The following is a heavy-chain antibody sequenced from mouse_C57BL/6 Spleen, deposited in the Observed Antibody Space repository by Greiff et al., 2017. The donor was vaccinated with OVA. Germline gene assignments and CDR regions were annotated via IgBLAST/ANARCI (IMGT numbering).Heavy chain of an antibody. CDR1: AYKFTSSN. V-gene: IGHV1-12*01. CDR2: FYPGNGDT. Sequence: QVQLQQSGAELVRPGASVRMSCKASAYKFTSSNLHWVKKTPRRGLEWIGAFYPGNGDTSYNQKFKGKATLTVDKSSSTAYMQLSSLTSEDSAVYFCARGDGNLDYWGQGTTLTVSS. D-gene: IGHD2-1*01. CDR3: ARGDGNLDY. J-gene: IGHJ2*01.